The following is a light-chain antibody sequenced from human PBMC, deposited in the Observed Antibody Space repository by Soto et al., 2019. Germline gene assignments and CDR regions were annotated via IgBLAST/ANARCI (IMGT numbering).Light chain of an antibody. J-gene: IGKJ1*01. V-gene: IGKV3-20*01. Sequence: EIVLTQSPGTVSLSPGERATLSCRASQSVSSNYLAWHQQKPGQTPRLLIYGTSTRATGIPDRFSGSGSGTDFTLTISRLEPEDFAVYYCQQYGSSPWTFGQGTKVDIK. CDR3: QQYGSSPWT. CDR1: QSVSSNY. CDR2: GTS.